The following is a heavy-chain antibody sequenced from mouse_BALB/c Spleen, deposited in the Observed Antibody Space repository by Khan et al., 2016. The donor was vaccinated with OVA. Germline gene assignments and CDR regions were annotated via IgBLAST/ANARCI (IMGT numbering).Heavy chain of an antibody. CDR2: MIYTGYT. CDR1: GDSITSGY. Sequence: EVQLQESGPSLVKPSQTLSLTCSVTGDSITSGYWSWIRKFPGNKLEYMGYMIYTGYTDYNPSLNSRIAITRHTSTNQYYLQLNSVTTEDTATYYSARSTYRYAFAYWGQGTLVTVSA. V-gene: IGHV3-8*02. D-gene: IGHD2-14*01. J-gene: IGHJ3*01. CDR3: ARSTYRYAFAY.